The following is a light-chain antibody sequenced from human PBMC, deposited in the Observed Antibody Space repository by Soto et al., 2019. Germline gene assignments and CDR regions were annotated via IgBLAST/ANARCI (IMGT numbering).Light chain of an antibody. J-gene: IGKJ4*01. V-gene: IGKV3-15*01. CDR1: QSVSNN. Sequence: EIVMTQSPATLSVSPGERATLSCRASQSVSNNLAWYQKKPGQAPRLLIYGASTRATGIPARFSGGGSGTEFTLTISSLQSEDFAVYYCQQYGSVPLTFGGGTKVEIK. CDR3: QQYGSVPLT. CDR2: GAS.